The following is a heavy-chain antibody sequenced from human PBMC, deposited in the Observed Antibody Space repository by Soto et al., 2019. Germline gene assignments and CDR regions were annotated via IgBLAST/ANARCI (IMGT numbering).Heavy chain of an antibody. CDR1: AFDFSGSE. V-gene: IGHV3-48*03. Sequence: EVKLVESGGALVQPGGSLRLSCTASAFDFSGSEMNWFRQAAGKGLEWVAYITGSGGVTFHADSVKGRFSISRDNAKNSLFLDMSDLTAYDTDVYYCAKVAPFILGSPFWGQGTLVTVSS. J-gene: IGHJ4*02. CDR3: AKVAPFILGSPF. D-gene: IGHD2-21*01. CDR2: ITGSGGVT.